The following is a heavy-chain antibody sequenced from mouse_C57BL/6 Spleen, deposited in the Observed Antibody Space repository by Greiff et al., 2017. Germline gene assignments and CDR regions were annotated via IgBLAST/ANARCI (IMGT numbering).Heavy chain of an antibody. D-gene: IGHD1-1*01. CDR3: ARSGDYYGSSFAY. CDR2: IYPGDGDT. V-gene: IGHV1-82*01. Sequence: QVQLKQSGPELVKPGASVKISCKASGYAFSSSWMNWVKQRPGKGLEWIGRIYPGDGDTNYNGKFKGKATLTADKSSSTAYMQLSSLTSEDSAVYFCARSGDYYGSSFAYWGQGTLVTVSA. CDR1: GYAFSSSW. J-gene: IGHJ3*01.